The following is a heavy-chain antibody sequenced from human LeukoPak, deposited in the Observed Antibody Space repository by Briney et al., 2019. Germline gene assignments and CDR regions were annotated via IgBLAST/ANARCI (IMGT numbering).Heavy chain of an antibody. J-gene: IGHJ4*02. Sequence: PSETLSLTCTVSGDSITNYFWSWLRQPPGKGLEWLGYIYYTGNTNYKPSLKSRVTMSVDTSTNQFSLRLRSVTAADTAVYYCARGRVAYSAYYFDYWGRGTLVTVSS. D-gene: IGHD2-15*01. CDR2: IYYTGNT. V-gene: IGHV4-59*01. CDR3: ARGRVAYSAYYFDY. CDR1: GDSITNYF.